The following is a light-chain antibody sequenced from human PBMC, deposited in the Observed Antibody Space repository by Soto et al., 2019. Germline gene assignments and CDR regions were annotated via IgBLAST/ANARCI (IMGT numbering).Light chain of an antibody. J-gene: IGKJ1*01. CDR2: AVS. Sequence: DIQMTQSPSSLSASVGDRVTITCRASQRISXXLNWYQQKPGKAPKILIYAVSNLQSGVPSRFSGSGSGXDFTLTISSLQPEDFATYYCQQRYSAPRTFGQGTKVEIK. CDR3: QQRYSAPRT. CDR1: QRISXX. V-gene: IGKV1-39*01.